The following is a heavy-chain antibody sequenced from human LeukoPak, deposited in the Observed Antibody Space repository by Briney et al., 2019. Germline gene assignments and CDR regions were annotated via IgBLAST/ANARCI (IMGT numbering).Heavy chain of an antibody. J-gene: IGHJ4*02. D-gene: IGHD2-2*01. Sequence: GGSLRLSCAASGFTFSSYSMNWVRQAPGKGLEWVSSISSSSSYIYYADSVKGRFTISRDNAKNSLYLQMNSLRAEDTALYYCAKEGCSSTSCYGSYFDYWGQGTLVTVSS. CDR2: ISSSSSYI. V-gene: IGHV3-21*04. CDR1: GFTFSSYS. CDR3: AKEGCSSTSCYGSYFDY.